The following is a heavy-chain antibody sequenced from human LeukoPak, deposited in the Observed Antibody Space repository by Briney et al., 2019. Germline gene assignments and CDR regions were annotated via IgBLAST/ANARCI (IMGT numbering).Heavy chain of an antibody. V-gene: IGHV3-64D*06. CDR3: VKGNCSSTSCYPDY. CDR1: GFTFSSYA. CDR2: ISSNGGIT. Sequence: GGSLRLSCSASGFTFSSYAMHWVRQAPGKGLEYVSAISSNGGITYYADSVKGRSTISRDNSKNTLYLQMSSLRAEDTAVYYCVKGNCSSTSCYPDYWGQGTLVTVSS. D-gene: IGHD2-2*01. J-gene: IGHJ4*02.